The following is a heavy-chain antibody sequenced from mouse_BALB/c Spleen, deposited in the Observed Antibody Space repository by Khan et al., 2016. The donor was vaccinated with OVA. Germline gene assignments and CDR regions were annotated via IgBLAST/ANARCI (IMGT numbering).Heavy chain of an antibody. J-gene: IGHJ2*01. CDR1: GYTFTDYV. V-gene: IGHV9-3-1*01. Sequence: QVQLQQSGPELKKPGETVKISCKASGYTFTDYVMNWVKQAPGKGLKWMGWIHTYTGEPTYSDDFKGRFAFSLETSASTASLQINNLKNEETATYFCSRGNRDFDYWGQGTNLTVSS. CDR3: SRGNRDFDY. CDR2: IHTYTGEP. D-gene: IGHD2-1*01.